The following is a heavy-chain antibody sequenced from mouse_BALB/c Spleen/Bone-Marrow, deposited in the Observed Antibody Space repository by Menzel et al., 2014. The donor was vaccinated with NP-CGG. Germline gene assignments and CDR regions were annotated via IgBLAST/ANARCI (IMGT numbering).Heavy chain of an antibody. CDR1: GFNIKDTY. Sequence: VQLQQSGAELVKPGASVKLSCTASGFNIKDTYIHWVKQRPEQGLEWIGRIDPANGNTKYGPKFQGRATVTTDTSSNTASLRLSKLTSEDTAVYYCARAGDGPFSYWGQGTLVTVSA. V-gene: IGHV14-3*02. CDR2: IDPANGNT. D-gene: IGHD2-3*01. J-gene: IGHJ3*01. CDR3: ARAGDGPFSY.